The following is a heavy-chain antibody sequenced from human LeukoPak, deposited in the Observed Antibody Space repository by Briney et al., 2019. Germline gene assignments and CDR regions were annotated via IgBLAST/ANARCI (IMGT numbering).Heavy chain of an antibody. CDR2: IYYSGST. J-gene: IGHJ4*02. Sequence: PSETLSLTCTVSGGSISSGGYYWSWIRQPPGKGLEWIGYIYYSGSTYYNPSLKSRVTISVDTSKNQFSLKLSSVTAADTAVYYCARSYSSSWYLYYFDYWGQGTLVTVSS. D-gene: IGHD6-13*01. V-gene: IGHV4-30-4*08. CDR3: ARSYSSSWYLYYFDY. CDR1: GGSISSGGYY.